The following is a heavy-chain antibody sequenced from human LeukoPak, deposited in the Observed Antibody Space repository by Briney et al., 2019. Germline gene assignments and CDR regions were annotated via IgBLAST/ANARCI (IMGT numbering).Heavy chain of an antibody. CDR1: GGSISSGDYY. CDR2: IYHSGNT. J-gene: IGHJ5*02. V-gene: IGHV4-30-4*01. D-gene: IGHD4-17*01. CDR3: ARAWHHGDGNWFDP. Sequence: TLSLTCTVSGGSISSGDYYWSWIRQPPGKGLEWIGYIYHSGNTYYNPSLKSRVTISVDTSKNQFSLKLSSVTAADTAVYYCARAWHHGDGNWFDPWGQGTLVTVSS.